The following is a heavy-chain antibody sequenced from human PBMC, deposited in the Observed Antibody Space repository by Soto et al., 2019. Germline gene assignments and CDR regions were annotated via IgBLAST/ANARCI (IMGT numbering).Heavy chain of an antibody. J-gene: IGHJ4*02. Sequence: SSETLSLTCTVSGDSITSNSYFWAWIRQPPGKGLEWIGSIYYSGSTYYNPSLKSRVTISVDTSKNQFSLKLSSVTAADTAVYYCARRGSGSYSDYWGQGTLVTVSS. CDR1: GDSITSNSYF. D-gene: IGHD3-10*01. CDR2: IYYSGST. V-gene: IGHV4-39*01. CDR3: ARRGSGSYSDY.